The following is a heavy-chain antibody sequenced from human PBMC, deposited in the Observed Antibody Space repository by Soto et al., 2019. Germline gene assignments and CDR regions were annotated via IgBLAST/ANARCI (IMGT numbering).Heavy chain of an antibody. J-gene: IGHJ5*02. CDR3: ARGRMKGAARPRNWFDP. D-gene: IGHD6-6*01. Sequence: QVQLVQSEAEVKKPGASVKVSCKASGYTFTSYDINWVRQATGQGLEWMGWMNPNSGNTGYAQKFQGRVTMTRNTSISTAYMELSSLRSEDTAVYYCARGRMKGAARPRNWFDPWGQGTLVTVSS. CDR2: MNPNSGNT. CDR1: GYTFTSYD. V-gene: IGHV1-8*01.